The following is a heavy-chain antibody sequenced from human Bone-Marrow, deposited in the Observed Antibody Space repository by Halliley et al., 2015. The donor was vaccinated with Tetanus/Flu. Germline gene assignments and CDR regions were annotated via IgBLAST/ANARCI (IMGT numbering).Heavy chain of an antibody. CDR1: GFIFSGSA. CDR2: IRSKANDYAT. J-gene: IGHJ5*02. CDR3: TRPPTQSPDDPNINWFDP. V-gene: IGHV3-73*01. D-gene: IGHD3-3*01. Sequence: SLRLSCAASGFIFSGSAMHWVRQASGKGLEWVGRIRSKANDYATAYAASVKGRFTISRDDSKNTAYLQMNSLKTEDTAVYYCTRPPTQSPDDPNINWFDPWGQGSLVTVSS.